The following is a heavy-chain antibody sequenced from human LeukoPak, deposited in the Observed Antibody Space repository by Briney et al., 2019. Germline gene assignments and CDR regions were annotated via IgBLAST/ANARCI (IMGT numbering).Heavy chain of an antibody. D-gene: IGHD1-7*01. V-gene: IGHV3-48*03. Sequence: GGSLRLSCAVSGLTFSNLKMNWVRQAPGKGLEWVSYISAGGRTTFYADSVTGRFTISRDNAKNSLYLQMSSLRVEDTAVYYCARVGLWHYPVDSWGQGTLVTVSS. CDR2: ISAGGRTT. CDR3: ARVGLWHYPVDS. CDR1: GLTFSNLK. J-gene: IGHJ4*02.